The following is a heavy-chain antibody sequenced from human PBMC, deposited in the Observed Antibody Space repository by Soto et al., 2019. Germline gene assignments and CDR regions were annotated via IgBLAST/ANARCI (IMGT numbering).Heavy chain of an antibody. V-gene: IGHV4-59*01. CDR2: IYYSGST. D-gene: IGHD5-18*01. Sequence: SETLSLTCRFSGGSISSYYWSWIRQPPGKGLEWIGYIYYSGSTDYNPSLKSRVTISVDTSKNQFSLKLSSVTAADTAVYYCARVVADTAMVTDYWGQGTQVTVSS. CDR1: GGSISSYY. CDR3: ARVVADTAMVTDY. J-gene: IGHJ4*02.